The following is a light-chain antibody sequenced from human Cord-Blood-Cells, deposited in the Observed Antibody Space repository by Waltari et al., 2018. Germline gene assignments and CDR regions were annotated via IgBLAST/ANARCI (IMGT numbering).Light chain of an antibody. Sequence: DIQMTQSPSSLSASVGDRVTITCRASQSISSYLNWYQQKLGKDPKLLIYAASSLQSGVRSRFSGSGSGTDFTLTISSLQPEDFATYYCQQSYSTPFTFGPGTKVDIK. CDR2: AAS. V-gene: IGKV1-39*01. CDR1: QSISSY. CDR3: QQSYSTPFT. J-gene: IGKJ3*01.